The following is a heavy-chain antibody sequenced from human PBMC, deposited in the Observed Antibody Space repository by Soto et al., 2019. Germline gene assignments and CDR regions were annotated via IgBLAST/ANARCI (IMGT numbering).Heavy chain of an antibody. CDR1: GFTFSSYE. CDR3: ARVDDFWSGYYKAFDI. D-gene: IGHD3-3*01. J-gene: IGHJ3*02. CDR2: ISSSGSTI. Sequence: GGSLRLSCAASGFTFSSYEMNWVRQAPGKGLEWVSYISSSGSTIYYADSVEGRFTISRDNAKNSLYLQMNSLRAEDTAVYYCARVDDFWSGYYKAFDIWGQGTMVTVSS. V-gene: IGHV3-48*03.